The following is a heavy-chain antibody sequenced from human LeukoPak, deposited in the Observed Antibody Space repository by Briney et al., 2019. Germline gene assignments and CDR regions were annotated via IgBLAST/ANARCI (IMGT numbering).Heavy chain of an antibody. CDR3: VKHVGSRWSNNRFDP. D-gene: IGHD6-13*01. CDR2: VSRFGGTT. Sequence: GGSLRLSCAASGFTFDSYAMSWVRQAAGKGLEWVSAVSRFGGTTYYAASAKGRFPISRDNSNNTVYLQMNSLRVGDTALYYCVKHVGSRWSNNRFDPWGQGTLVTVS. J-gene: IGHJ5*02. V-gene: IGHV3-23*01. CDR1: GFTFDSYA.